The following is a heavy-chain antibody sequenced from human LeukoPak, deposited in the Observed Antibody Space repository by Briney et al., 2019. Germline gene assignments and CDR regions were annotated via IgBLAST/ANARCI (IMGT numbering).Heavy chain of an antibody. Sequence: PSETLSLTCAVYGGSFSGYYWNWIRQSPGKGLEWIGEINHSGRINYNPSLKSRVTISVDTSKNQFSLNLSSVTAADTAVYFCARGVLSRYYYMDVWGKGTTVTVSS. CDR3: ARGVLSRYYYMDV. CDR2: INHSGRI. CDR1: GGSFSGYY. V-gene: IGHV4-34*01. D-gene: IGHD6-6*01. J-gene: IGHJ6*03.